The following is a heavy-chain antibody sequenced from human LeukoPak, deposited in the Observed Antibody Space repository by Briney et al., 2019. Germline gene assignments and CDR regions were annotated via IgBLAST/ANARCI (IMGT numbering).Heavy chain of an antibody. J-gene: IGHJ5*02. Sequence: ASVTVSCKASGYTFTSYYMHWVRQAPGQGLEWMGIINPSGGSTSYAQKFQGRVTMTRDTSTSTVYMELRSLRSDDTAVYYCARLELRSWFDPWGQGTLVTVSS. V-gene: IGHV1-46*01. D-gene: IGHD1-7*01. CDR2: INPSGGST. CDR1: GYTFTSYY. CDR3: ARLELRSWFDP.